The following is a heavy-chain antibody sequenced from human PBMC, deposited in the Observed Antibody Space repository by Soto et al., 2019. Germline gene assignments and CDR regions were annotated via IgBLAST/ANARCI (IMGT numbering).Heavy chain of an antibody. CDR2: INPYNGNR. V-gene: IGHV1-18*01. Sequence: QVQLVQSGGELRKPGASVKVSCEASGYSFRSYGINWVRQAPGQGLERMGWINPYNGNRNYAQKFEDRITMTTDTSTNTVYMELRSLRSDDTAVYYCARDRLRGYDSSGFYSWGQGTLVIVSS. CDR1: GYSFRSYG. CDR3: ARDRLRGYDSSGFYS. J-gene: IGHJ5*02. D-gene: IGHD3-22*01.